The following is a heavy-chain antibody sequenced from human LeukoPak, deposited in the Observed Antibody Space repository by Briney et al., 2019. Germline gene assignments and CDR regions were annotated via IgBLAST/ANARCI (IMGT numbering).Heavy chain of an antibody. D-gene: IGHD2-15*01. Sequence: ATVKVSCKASGYTLTSYYMHWVRQAPGQGLEWMGIINPSCGSTTYAQKFQGRVTMTRDTSTSTVYMELSILRSEDTAVYYCARKLGYCSGGSCFNWFDPWGQGTLVTVSS. V-gene: IGHV1-46*01. CDR3: ARKLGYCSGGSCFNWFDP. J-gene: IGHJ5*02. CDR2: INPSCGST. CDR1: GYTLTSYY.